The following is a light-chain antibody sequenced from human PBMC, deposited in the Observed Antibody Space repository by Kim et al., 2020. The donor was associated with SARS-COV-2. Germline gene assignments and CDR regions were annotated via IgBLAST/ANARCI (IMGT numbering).Light chain of an antibody. Sequence: SPGERATLPCRASRSVSNNLAWYEQKPGPPPRLLSCGESTRATGIPARFSRSGSGAEFTLNSSSLQSEECAVYYCQQYKNWPQTFGQGNKVDIK. CDR3: QQYKNWPQT. J-gene: IGKJ1*01. V-gene: IGKV3-15*01. CDR1: RSVSNN. CDR2: GES.